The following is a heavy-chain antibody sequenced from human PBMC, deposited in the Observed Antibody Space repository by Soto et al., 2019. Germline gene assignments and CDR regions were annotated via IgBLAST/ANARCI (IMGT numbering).Heavy chain of an antibody. V-gene: IGHV3-48*01. CDR3: ARSGGAWLLHPFDI. CDR1: GFTFTSSN. Sequence: PGGSLRLSCAASGFTFTSSNMNWVRQSPGKGLEWLSYISSSSDTIYYADSVKGRFTISRDNAKNALYLQMNSLKGEDTAVYFCARSGGAWLLHPFDIWGQGTMVTVSS. J-gene: IGHJ3*02. CDR2: ISSSSDTI. D-gene: IGHD3-3*01.